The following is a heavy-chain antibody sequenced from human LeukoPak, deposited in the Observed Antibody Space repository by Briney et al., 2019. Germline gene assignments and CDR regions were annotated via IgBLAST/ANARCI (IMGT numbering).Heavy chain of an antibody. D-gene: IGHD3-9*01. Sequence: SETLSLTCTVSGGSISSSSYYWGWIRQPPGKGLEWIGSIYYSGSTYYNPSLKSRVTISVDTSKNQFSLKLSSVTAADTAVYYCARQSAGLTGYKAYYYYYGMDVWGQGTTVTVSS. J-gene: IGHJ6*02. CDR2: IYYSGST. CDR3: ARQSAGLTGYKAYYYYYGMDV. V-gene: IGHV4-39*01. CDR1: GGSISSSSYY.